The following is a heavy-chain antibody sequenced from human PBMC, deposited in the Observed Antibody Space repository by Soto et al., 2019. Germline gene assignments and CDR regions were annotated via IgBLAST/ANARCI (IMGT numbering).Heavy chain of an antibody. V-gene: IGHV3-23*01. J-gene: IGHJ6*02. Sequence: GGSLRLSCAASGFTFSSYAMSWVRQAPGKGLEWVSAISGSGGSTYYADSVKGRFTISRDNSKNTLYLQMNSLRAEDTAVYYCAKDSRGHSGSYPAYYYGMDVWGQGTTVTVSS. CDR3: AKDSRGHSGSYPAYYYGMDV. CDR1: GFTFSSYA. D-gene: IGHD1-26*01. CDR2: ISGSGGST.